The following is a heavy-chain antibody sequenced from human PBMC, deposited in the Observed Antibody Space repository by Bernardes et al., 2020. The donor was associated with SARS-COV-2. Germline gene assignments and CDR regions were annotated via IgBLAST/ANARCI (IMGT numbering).Heavy chain of an antibody. J-gene: IGHJ4*02. CDR2: ISWNSGSI. Sequence: GGSLRLSCAASGFTFDDYAMHWVRQAPGKGLEWVSGISWNSGSIGYADSVKGRFTISRDNAKNSLYLQMNSLRAEDTALYYCAKDSSSWDPFDYWGQGTLVTVSS. CDR1: GFTFDDYA. V-gene: IGHV3-9*01. CDR3: AKDSSSWDPFDY. D-gene: IGHD6-13*01.